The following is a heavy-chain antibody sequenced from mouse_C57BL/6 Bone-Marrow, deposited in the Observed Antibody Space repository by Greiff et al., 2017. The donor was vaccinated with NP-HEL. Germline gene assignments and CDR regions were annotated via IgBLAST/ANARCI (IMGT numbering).Heavy chain of an antibody. Sequence: EQSGAELARPGASVKLSCKASGYTFTSYGISWVKQRTGQGLEWIGEIYPRSGNTYYNEKFKGKATLTADKSSSTAYMELRSLTSEDSAVYFCARSLWCYYFDYWGQGTTLTVSS. J-gene: IGHJ2*01. D-gene: IGHD1-1*02. CDR1: GYTFTSYG. V-gene: IGHV1-81*01. CDR2: IYPRSGNT. CDR3: ARSLWCYYFDY.